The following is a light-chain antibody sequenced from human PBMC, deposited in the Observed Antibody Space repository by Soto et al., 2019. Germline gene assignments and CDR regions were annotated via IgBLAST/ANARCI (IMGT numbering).Light chain of an antibody. V-gene: IGKV1-5*01. CDR2: DAS. CDR3: QQYNSYWT. Sequence: DIQITQSPSTLSGSVGDRVTITCRASQSISSYLNWYQQKPGKAPKILIYDASSFESGVPSRFSGSGSGTEFTLTISSLQPDDFATYYCQQYNSYWTFGQGTKVDIK. J-gene: IGKJ1*01. CDR1: QSISSY.